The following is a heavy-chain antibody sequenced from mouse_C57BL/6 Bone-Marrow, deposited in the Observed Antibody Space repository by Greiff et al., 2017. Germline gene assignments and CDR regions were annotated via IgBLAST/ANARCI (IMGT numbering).Heavy chain of an antibody. CDR2: INPSTGGT. J-gene: IGHJ2*01. Sequence: VQLQQSGPELVKPGASVKISCKASGYSFTGYYMNWVKQSPEKSLEWIGEINPSTGGTTYNQKFKAKATLTVDKSSSTAYMQLKSLTSVDSAVYYCARTLDYWGQGTTLTVSS. CDR1: GYSFTGYY. V-gene: IGHV1-42*01. CDR3: ARTLDY.